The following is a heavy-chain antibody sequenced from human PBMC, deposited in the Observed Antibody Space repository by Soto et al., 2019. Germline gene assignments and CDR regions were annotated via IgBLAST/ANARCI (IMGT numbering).Heavy chain of an antibody. CDR3: ARDAWQILYYGMDV. V-gene: IGHV4-61*01. D-gene: IGHD5-12*01. Sequence: QVQLQESGPGLVKPSETLSLTCTVSGGSVSSGSYYWSWIRQPPGKGLEWIGYIYYSGSTNYNPSLKSRVTISVDTSKNQFSLKLSSATAADTAVYYCARDAWQILYYGMDVWGQGTTVTVSS. CDR1: GGSVSSGSYY. CDR2: IYYSGST. J-gene: IGHJ6*02.